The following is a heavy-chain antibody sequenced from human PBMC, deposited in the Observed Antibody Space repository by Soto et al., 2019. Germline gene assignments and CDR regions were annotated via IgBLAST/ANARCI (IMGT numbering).Heavy chain of an antibody. J-gene: IGHJ4*02. CDR1: GGTFSSYA. CDR2: MIRIFHTT. D-gene: IGHD5-12*01. Sequence: QVQLVQSGAKVKKPGASVKVSCKASGGTFSSYAFSWVRQAPGQGLEWMGGMIRIFHTTTYAQKFQGRVTITADESTSAAYMELISLRSDDTAVYYCVHRRDGYNSAFFDYWGQGTLVTVSS. V-gene: IGHV1-69*01. CDR3: VHRRDGYNSAFFDY.